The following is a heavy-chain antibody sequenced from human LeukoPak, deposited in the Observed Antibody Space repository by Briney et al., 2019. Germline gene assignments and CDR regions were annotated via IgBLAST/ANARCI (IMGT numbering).Heavy chain of an antibody. J-gene: IGHJ4*02. V-gene: IGHV4-34*01. CDR2: INHSGST. CDR1: GGSFSGYY. Sequence: PSETLSLTCAVYGGSFSGYYWSWIRQPPGKGLEWIGEINHSGSTNYNPSLKSRVTISVDTSKNQFSLKLSSVTAADTAVYYCASKQAAAGKRGFDYWGQGALVTVSS. CDR3: ASKQAAAGKRGFDY. D-gene: IGHD6-13*01.